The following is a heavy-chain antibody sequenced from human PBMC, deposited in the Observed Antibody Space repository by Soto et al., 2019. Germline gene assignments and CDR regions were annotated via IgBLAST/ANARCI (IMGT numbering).Heavy chain of an antibody. CDR2: INAGNGNT. D-gene: IGHD6-13*01. Sequence: ASVKVSCKASGYTFTSYAMHWVRQAPGQRLEWMGWINAGNGNTKYSQKFQGRVTITRDTSASTAYMELSSLRSEDTAVYYCVCLAAAGNGGAFDIWGQGTMVTVSS. J-gene: IGHJ3*02. V-gene: IGHV1-3*01. CDR3: VCLAAAGNGGAFDI. CDR1: GYTFTSYA.